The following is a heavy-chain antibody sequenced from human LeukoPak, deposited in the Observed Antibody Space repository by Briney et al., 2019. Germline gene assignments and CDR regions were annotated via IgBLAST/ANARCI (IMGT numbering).Heavy chain of an antibody. J-gene: IGHJ4*02. CDR3: AKKAVAGHFDY. CDR1: GFTFSFYS. Sequence: PGGSLRLSCAASGFTFSFYSMNWVRQAPGKGLEWVSYISSYSGTIKYADSAKGRFTISRDNAKNSLYLQMNSLRAEDTAVYYCAKKAVAGHFDYWGQGTLVTVSS. CDR2: ISSYSGTI. D-gene: IGHD6-19*01. V-gene: IGHV3-48*01.